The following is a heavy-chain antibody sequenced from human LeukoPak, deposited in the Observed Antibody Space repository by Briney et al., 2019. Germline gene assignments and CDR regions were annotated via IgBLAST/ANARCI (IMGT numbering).Heavy chain of an antibody. J-gene: IGHJ4*02. CDR2: IYHSAST. CDR1: GYSISSGYY. Sequence: SETLSLTCTVSGYSISSGYYWGWIRQPPGKGLEWIGSIYHSASTSYNPSLKSRVTISVDTSKNQFSLKLSSVTAADTAVYYCARDCSSTSCYTFGFDYWGQGTLVTVSS. D-gene: IGHD2-2*02. V-gene: IGHV4-38-2*02. CDR3: ARDCSSTSCYTFGFDY.